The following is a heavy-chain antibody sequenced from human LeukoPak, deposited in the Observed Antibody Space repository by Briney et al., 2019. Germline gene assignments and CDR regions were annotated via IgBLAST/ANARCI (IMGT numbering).Heavy chain of an antibody. CDR1: GGSISGSRHY. CDR3: ARLAGDYGANYFDY. J-gene: IGHJ4*02. D-gene: IGHD4-17*01. V-gene: IGHV4-39*01. Sequence: SETLSLACTVSGGSISGSRHYWGWIRQPPEKGLEWIGTIFYSGTTYYNPSLKSRVTVSVDTSKNQFSLKLSSVTAADTAVYFCARLAGDYGANYFDYWGQGTLATVSS. CDR2: IFYSGTT.